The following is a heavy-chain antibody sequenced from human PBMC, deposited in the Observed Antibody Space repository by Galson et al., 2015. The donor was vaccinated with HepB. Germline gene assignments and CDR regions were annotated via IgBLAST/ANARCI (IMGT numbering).Heavy chain of an antibody. CDR1: GFTFSSYA. D-gene: IGHD6-19*01. Sequence: SLRLSCAASGFTFSSYAMSWVRQAPGKGLEWVSAISGSGGSTYYADSVKGRFTISRDNSKNTLYLQMNSPRAEDTAVYYCANRLSHPYSSGWYTFDYWGQGTLVTVSS. CDR2: ISGSGGST. V-gene: IGHV3-23*01. CDR3: ANRLSHPYSSGWYTFDY. J-gene: IGHJ4*02.